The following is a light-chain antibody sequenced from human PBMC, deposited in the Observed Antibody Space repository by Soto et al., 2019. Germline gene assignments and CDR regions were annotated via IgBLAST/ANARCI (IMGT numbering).Light chain of an antibody. CDR1: SSNSGAGYD. CDR3: QSYDSSLSGSVV. CDR2: GNS. Sequence: QSVLTQPPSVSGAPGQRVTSSCTGSSSNSGAGYDVHWYQQLPGTAPKLLIYGNSNRPSGVPDRFSGSKSGTSASLAITGLQAEDEADYYCQSYDSSLSGSVVFGGGTKLTVL. J-gene: IGLJ2*01. V-gene: IGLV1-40*01.